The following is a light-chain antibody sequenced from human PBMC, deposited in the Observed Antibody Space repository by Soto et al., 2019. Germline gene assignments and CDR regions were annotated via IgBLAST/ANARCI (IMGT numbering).Light chain of an antibody. CDR1: TGAVTSGFS. Sequence: QAVVTQEPSLTVSPGGTVTLTCASSTGAVTSGFSPNWFQQKPGQAPRALIYNTSNEHSWTPARFSGSLLGGKAALTLSGVQPEDEAEYHCLLYYGGVLFFGGGTKLTVL. V-gene: IGLV7-43*01. CDR2: NTS. J-gene: IGLJ2*01. CDR3: LLYYGGVLF.